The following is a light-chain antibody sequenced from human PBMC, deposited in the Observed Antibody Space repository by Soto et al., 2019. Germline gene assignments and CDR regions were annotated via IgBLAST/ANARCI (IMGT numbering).Light chain of an antibody. CDR3: HQYGSSPFT. V-gene: IGKV3-20*01. J-gene: IGKJ4*01. CDR2: ATS. Sequence: IVLTQSPGTLSLSPGERDTLSCRASQTVSTSYFAWYQQKPGQAPRLLIYATSNRATGIPYWFSGSGSGTVFSLTITRLEPEEFAVYYCHQYGSSPFTFGGGTKVEIK. CDR1: QTVSTSY.